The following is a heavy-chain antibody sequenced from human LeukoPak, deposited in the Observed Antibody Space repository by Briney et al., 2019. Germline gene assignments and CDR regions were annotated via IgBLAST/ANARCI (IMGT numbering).Heavy chain of an antibody. V-gene: IGHV3-48*03. J-gene: IGHJ3*02. CDR1: GFTFSTYE. CDR3: ARGGGGARSFDI. D-gene: IGHD1-26*01. Sequence: GGSLRLSCAASGFTFSTYELNWVRQAPGKGLEWVSYISGSAGVIYYADSVKGRFTISRDNAKNSLYPQMNSLRAVDTAVYYCARGGGGARSFDIWGRGTMVTVSS. CDR2: ISGSAGVI.